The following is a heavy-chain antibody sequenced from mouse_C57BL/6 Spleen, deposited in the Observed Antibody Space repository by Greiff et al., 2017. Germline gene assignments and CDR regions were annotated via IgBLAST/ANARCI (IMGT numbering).Heavy chain of an antibody. V-gene: IGHV1-19*01. CDR2: INPYNGGT. D-gene: IGHD4-1*01. J-gene: IGHJ2*01. CDR1: GYTFTDYY. Sequence: VQLQQSGPVLVKPGASVKMSCKASGYTFTDYYMNWVKQSHGKSLEWIGVINPYNGGTSYNQKFKGKATLTVDKSSSTAYMELNSLTSEDSAVYYCARGWDGGYFDYWGQGTTLTVSS. CDR3: ARGWDGGYFDY.